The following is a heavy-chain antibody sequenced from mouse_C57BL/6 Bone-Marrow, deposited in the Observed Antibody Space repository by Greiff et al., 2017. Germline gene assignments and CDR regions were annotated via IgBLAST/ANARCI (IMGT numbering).Heavy chain of an antibody. V-gene: IGHV1-81*01. CDR1: GYTFTSYG. D-gene: IGHD1-1*01. J-gene: IGHJ3*01. Sequence: VQLQQSGAELARPGASVKLSCKASGYTFTSYGISWVKQRTGQGLEWIGEIYPRSGNTYYNEKFKGKATLTADKSSSTAYMELRSLTSEDSAVYFCARITTVVATDAYWGQGTLVTVSA. CDR2: IYPRSGNT. CDR3: ARITTVVATDAY.